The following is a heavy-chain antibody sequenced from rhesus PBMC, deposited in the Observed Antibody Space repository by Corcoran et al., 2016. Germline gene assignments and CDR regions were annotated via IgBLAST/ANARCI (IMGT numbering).Heavy chain of an antibody. J-gene: IGHJ4*01. V-gene: IGHV4-127*01. CDR3: ARKGVSSTLDY. D-gene: IGHD6-19*01. CDR2: IGGTSGIN. CDR1: GYSISSGYG. Sequence: QVQLQESGPGLVKPSETLSLTCAVSGYSISSGYGWSWIRQPPGRGLEWIGYIGGTSGINNDNPPLKMRVTISKDTSQYQFSLKLSSVTAAEPAVYYCARKGVSSTLDYWGQGVLVTVSS.